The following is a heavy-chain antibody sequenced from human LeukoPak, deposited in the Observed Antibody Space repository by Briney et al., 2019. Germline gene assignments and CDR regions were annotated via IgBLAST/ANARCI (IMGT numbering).Heavy chain of an antibody. V-gene: IGHV4-39*01. CDR3: ARGREKRWLQLRQEYWFDP. CDR1: GGSISSSSYY. J-gene: IGHJ5*02. D-gene: IGHD5-24*01. Sequence: SETLSLTCTVSGGSISSSSYYWGWIRQPPGKGLEWIGSIYYSGSTYYNPSLKSRVTISVDTSKNQFSLKLSSVTAADTAVYYCARGREKRWLQLRQEYWFDPWGQGTLVTVSS. CDR2: IYYSGST.